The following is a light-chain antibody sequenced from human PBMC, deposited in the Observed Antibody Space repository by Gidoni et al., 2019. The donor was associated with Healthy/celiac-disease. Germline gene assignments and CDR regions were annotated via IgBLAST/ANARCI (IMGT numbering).Light chain of an antibody. Sequence: ELVLTQSPATLSLSPVVRATLTCRAGPSVSSYLAWYQQKPGQSPRLLIYDASNRATGMPAWFCGSGSGTDVSLTISSLEPDDFAVYYCQQRSNWPITFXHXTRLEIK. CDR1: PSVSSY. CDR2: DAS. J-gene: IGKJ5*01. CDR3: QQRSNWPIT. V-gene: IGKV3-11*01.